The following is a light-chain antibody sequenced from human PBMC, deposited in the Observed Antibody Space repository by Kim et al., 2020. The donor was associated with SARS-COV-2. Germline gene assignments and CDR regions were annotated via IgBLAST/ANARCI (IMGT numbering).Light chain of an antibody. J-gene: IGKJ4*01. CDR3: QQYNSWPLT. V-gene: IGKV3-15*01. CDR2: GAS. CDR1: QSVNSN. Sequence: VSPGERATVSCRASQSVNSNLTWYQQKLGQAPRLLIYGASTRATGIPARFSGSGSGTDFTLTISSLQSEDFAVYYCQQYNSWPLTFGGGTKVDIK.